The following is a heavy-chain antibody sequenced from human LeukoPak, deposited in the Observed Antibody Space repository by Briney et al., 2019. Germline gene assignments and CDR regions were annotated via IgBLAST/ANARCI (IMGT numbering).Heavy chain of an antibody. CDR1: GFTFSSYA. CDR3: ARELDGSSSTSCFDY. CDR2: ISYDGSNK. V-gene: IGHV3-30-3*01. Sequence: GGSLRLSCAASGFTFSSYAMHWVRQAPGKGLEWVAVISYDGSNKYYADSVKGRFTISRDNSKNTLYLQMNSLRAEDTAVYYCARELDGSSSTSCFDYWGQGTLVTVSS. D-gene: IGHD2-2*01. J-gene: IGHJ4*02.